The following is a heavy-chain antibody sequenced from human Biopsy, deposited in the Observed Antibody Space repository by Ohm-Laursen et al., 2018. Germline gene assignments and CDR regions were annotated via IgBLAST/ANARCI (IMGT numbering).Heavy chain of an antibody. D-gene: IGHD1-26*01. J-gene: IGHJ4*02. CDR3: ARVGAGAPSIDYFDY. CDR2: IYYSGST. V-gene: IGHV4-59*01. CDR1: GGSIGSFF. Sequence: GTLSLACSASGGSIGSFFWSWIRQPPGKGLEWIGYIYYSGSTNYNPSLRSRVTISVDRSKNQFSLELSSVTAADTAVYYCARVGAGAPSIDYFDYWGQGALVTVSS.